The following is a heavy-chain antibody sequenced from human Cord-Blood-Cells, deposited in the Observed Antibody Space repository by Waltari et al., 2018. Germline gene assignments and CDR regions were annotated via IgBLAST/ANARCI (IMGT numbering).Heavy chain of an antibody. Sequence: QLQLQESGPGLVKPSETLSLTCTVSGGSISSSSYYWGWIRQPPRKGLEWIGSIYYSGSTYYNPSLKSRVTISVDTSKNQFSLKLSSVTAADTAVYYCARHPNTYYYDSSGYYDYWGQGTLVTVSS. CDR1: GGSISSSSYY. V-gene: IGHV4-39*01. D-gene: IGHD3-22*01. CDR2: IYYSGST. CDR3: ARHPNTYYYDSSGYYDY. J-gene: IGHJ4*02.